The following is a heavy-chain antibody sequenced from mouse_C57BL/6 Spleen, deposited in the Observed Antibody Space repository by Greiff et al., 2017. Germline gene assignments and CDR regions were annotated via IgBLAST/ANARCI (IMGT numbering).Heavy chain of an antibody. D-gene: IGHD2-1*01. Sequence: EVQLQQSGPELVKPGASVKISCKASGYSFTGYYMNWVKQSPEKSLEWIGEINPSTGGTTYNQKFKAKATLTVDKSSSTAYMQLKSLTSEDSAVYYCARSGDGNYEKDFDYWGQGTTLTVSS. J-gene: IGHJ2*01. CDR3: ARSGDGNYEKDFDY. CDR1: GYSFTGYY. CDR2: INPSTGGT. V-gene: IGHV1-42*01.